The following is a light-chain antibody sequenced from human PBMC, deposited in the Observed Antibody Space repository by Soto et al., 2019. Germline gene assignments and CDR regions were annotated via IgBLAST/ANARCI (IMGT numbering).Light chain of an antibody. J-gene: IGKJ4*01. V-gene: IGKV3D-15*01. Sequence: EIVMTHSPSNLSVSPGEGVTIPCTASERLTTNLALYQQSPGQAPRLLIYGAYTRATGIPTRFSGSGTGTEFTLTISSLESEDFAVYYCKQYNKWPRTFGGGTKVDIK. CDR1: ERLTTN. CDR3: KQYNKWPRT. CDR2: GAY.